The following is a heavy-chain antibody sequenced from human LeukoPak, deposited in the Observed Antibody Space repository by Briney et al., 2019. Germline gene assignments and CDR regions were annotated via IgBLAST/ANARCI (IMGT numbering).Heavy chain of an antibody. Sequence: SGPTLVNPTQTLTLTCTFSGFSLSTSGMRVSWIRQPPVKALEWLARIDWDDDKFYSTSLKTRLTISKDTSKNQVVLTMTNMDPVDTATYYCARSEWELIDYWGQGTLVTVSS. CDR2: IDWDDDK. CDR3: ARSEWELIDY. CDR1: GFSLSTSGMR. D-gene: IGHD1-26*01. J-gene: IGHJ4*02. V-gene: IGHV2-70*04.